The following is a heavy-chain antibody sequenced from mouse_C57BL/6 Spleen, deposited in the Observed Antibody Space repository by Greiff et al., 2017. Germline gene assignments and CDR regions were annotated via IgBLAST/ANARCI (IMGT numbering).Heavy chain of an antibody. CDR3: ARYRYDYALDY. CDR1: GFTFTDYY. D-gene: IGHD2-14*01. J-gene: IGHJ4*01. V-gene: IGHV7-3*01. CDR2: IRNKANGYTT. Sequence: EVQLQESGGGLVQPGGSLSLSCAASGFTFTDYYMSWVRQPPGKALEWLGFIRNKANGYTTEYSASVKGRFTISRDNSQSILYRQMNALRAEDSATYYCARYRYDYALDYWGQGTSVTVSS.